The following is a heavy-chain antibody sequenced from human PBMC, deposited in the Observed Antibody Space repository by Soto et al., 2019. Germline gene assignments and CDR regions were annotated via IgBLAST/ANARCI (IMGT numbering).Heavy chain of an antibody. D-gene: IGHD1-26*01. Sequence: PSETLSLTCTVSGGSISSYYWSWIRQPPGKGLEWIGYIYYSGNTKYNPSLKSRVTISVHTSSSQFSLELSSVTAADTAVYYCARGLISGSHYSGGWYYFDSWGQGTQVTVSS. J-gene: IGHJ4*02. CDR2: IYYSGNT. CDR3: ARGLISGSHYSGGWYYFDS. V-gene: IGHV4-59*12. CDR1: GGSISSYY.